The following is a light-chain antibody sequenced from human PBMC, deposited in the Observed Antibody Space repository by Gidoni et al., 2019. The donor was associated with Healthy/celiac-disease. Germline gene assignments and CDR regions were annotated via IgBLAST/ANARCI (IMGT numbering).Light chain of an antibody. CDR2: GHS. CDR3: QSYDSSLSAYVL. CDR1: RSNIGAGYD. Sequence: QSVLTQPPSVSGAPGQRVTISCTGSRSNIGAGYDVPWYQQLPVTAPKLLIYGHSNRPACVPDRFSVSKSGPSASLALTGLQAEDGADYYCQSYDSSLSAYVLFGGGTKLSVL. V-gene: IGLV1-40*01. J-gene: IGLJ2*01.